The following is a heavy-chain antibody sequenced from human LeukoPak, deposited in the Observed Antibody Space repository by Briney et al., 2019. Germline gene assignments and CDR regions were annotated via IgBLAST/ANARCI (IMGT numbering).Heavy chain of an antibody. CDR2: IKQDGSNK. J-gene: IGHJ4*02. CDR1: GFIFSNYW. D-gene: IGHD3-10*01. Sequence: GGSLRLSCAASGFIFSNYWMNWVRQAPGKGLEWVANIKQDGSNKYYADSVKGRLTISRDNSKNTLYLQMNSLRAEDTAVYYCAKDWRGFGELVGYYFDYWGQGTLVTVSS. V-gene: IGHV3-7*01. CDR3: AKDWRGFGELVGYYFDY.